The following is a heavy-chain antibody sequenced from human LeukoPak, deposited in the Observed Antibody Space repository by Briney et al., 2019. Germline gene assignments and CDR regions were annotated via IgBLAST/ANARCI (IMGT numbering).Heavy chain of an antibody. V-gene: IGHV3-30*14. CDR2: ISYDGSNK. CDR1: GFTFSSYA. CDR3: ARGGLWGSTFDY. D-gene: IGHD3-16*01. J-gene: IGHJ4*02. Sequence: PGGSLRLSCAASGFTFSSYAMHWVRQAPGEGLEWVAVISYDGSNKYYADSVKGRFTISRDNSKNTLYLQMNSLRAEDTAVYYCARGGLWGSTFDYWGQGTLVTVSS.